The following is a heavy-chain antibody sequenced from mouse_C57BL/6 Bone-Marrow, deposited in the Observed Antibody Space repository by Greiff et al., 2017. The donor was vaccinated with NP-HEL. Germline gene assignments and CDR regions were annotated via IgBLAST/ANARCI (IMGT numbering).Heavy chain of an antibody. V-gene: IGHV3-1*01. Sequence: VQLKESGPGMVKPSQSLSLTCTVTGYSITSGYDWHWIRHFPGNKLEWMGYISYSGSTNYNPSLKSRISITHDTSKNHFFLKLNSVTTEDTATYYCARAYDYGGAMDYWGQGTSVTVSS. D-gene: IGHD2-4*01. CDR1: GYSITSGYD. CDR3: ARAYDYGGAMDY. CDR2: ISYSGST. J-gene: IGHJ4*01.